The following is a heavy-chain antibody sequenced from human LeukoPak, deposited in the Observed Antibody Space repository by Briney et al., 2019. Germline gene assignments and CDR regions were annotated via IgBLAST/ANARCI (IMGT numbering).Heavy chain of an antibody. CDR2: IYTSGST. V-gene: IGHV4-61*02. J-gene: IGHJ4*02. CDR1: GGSISSGSYY. CDR3: ARGSVRGVPLCDY. D-gene: IGHD3-10*01. Sequence: SQTLSLTCTVSGGSISSGSYYWSWIRQPAGKGLEWIGRIYTSGSTNYNPSLKSRVTISVDTSKNQFSLKLNSVTAADTAVYYCARGSVRGVPLCDYWGQGTLVTVSS.